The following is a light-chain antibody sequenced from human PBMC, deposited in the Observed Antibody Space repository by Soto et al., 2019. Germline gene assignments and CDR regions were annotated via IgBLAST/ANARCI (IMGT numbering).Light chain of an antibody. CDR2: GAS. V-gene: IGKV3-15*01. CDR3: QQYTGWPRT. Sequence: EIVMTQSPATLSVSPGERVTLSCRASQSISNNLAWYHQKPGQAPRLLIHGASTRATGLPVRFSGSGSGTEFTLTISSLQSEDFAVYYCQQYTGWPRTFGQGTKVEMK. J-gene: IGKJ1*01. CDR1: QSISNN.